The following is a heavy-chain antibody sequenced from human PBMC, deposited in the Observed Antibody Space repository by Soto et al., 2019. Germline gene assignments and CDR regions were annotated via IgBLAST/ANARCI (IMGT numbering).Heavy chain of an antibody. J-gene: IGHJ5*02. Sequence: EASVKVSCKASGYTFTGYYMHWVRQAPGQGLEWMGWINPNSGGTNYAQKFQGRVTMTRDTSISTAYMELSRLRSDDTAVYYCARGGAYYDFWSGSQGGFDPWGQGTLVTVSS. CDR1: GYTFTGYY. CDR3: ARGGAYYDFWSGSQGGFDP. D-gene: IGHD3-3*01. CDR2: INPNSGGT. V-gene: IGHV1-2*02.